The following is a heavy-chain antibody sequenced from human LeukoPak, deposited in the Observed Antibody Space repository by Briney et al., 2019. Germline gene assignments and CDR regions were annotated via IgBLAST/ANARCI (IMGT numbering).Heavy chain of an antibody. CDR1: GITLSDYG. Sequence: GGSLRLSCAVSGITLSDYGMSWVREAPGKGLEWCAGISDSGGSTNYADSVKGRFTISRDNPKNTLYLQMNSLRAEDTAVYFCAKRGIVIRAVIIVGFHKEAYYFDYWGQGALVTVSS. CDR3: AKRGIVIRAVIIVGFHKEAYYFDY. V-gene: IGHV3-23*01. D-gene: IGHD3-10*01. J-gene: IGHJ4*02. CDR2: ISDSGGST.